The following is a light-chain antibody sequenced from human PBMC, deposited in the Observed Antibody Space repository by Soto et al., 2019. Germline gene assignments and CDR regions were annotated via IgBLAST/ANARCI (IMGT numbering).Light chain of an antibody. CDR1: QSVSSS. J-gene: IGKJ2*01. Sequence: EIVMTQSPGTLSVSPGERATLSCRASQSVSSSLAWYQQRPGQAPRLPIYGASTRATGVPARFSGSGSGTEFTLTITSLQSEDFAVYYCQQYNNWPPYTFGQGTKLQIK. V-gene: IGKV3-15*01. CDR2: GAS. CDR3: QQYNNWPPYT.